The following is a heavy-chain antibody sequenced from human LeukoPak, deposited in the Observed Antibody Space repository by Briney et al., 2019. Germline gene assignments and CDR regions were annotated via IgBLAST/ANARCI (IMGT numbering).Heavy chain of an antibody. D-gene: IGHD6-13*01. CDR2: ISGRGIST. Sequence: PGGSLRLSCEASGFTFSSYAMTWVRQASGEGLEWVSAISGRGISTYYADSVKGRFTISRDNSKNTLYLQMNSLRAKDTAVYYCARALRQQLTLTFGYWGQGTLVTVSS. V-gene: IGHV3-23*01. CDR1: GFTFSSYA. J-gene: IGHJ4*02. CDR3: ARALRQQLTLTFGY.